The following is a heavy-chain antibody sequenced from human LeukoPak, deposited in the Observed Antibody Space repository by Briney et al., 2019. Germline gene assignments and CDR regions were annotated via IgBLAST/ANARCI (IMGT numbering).Heavy chain of an antibody. CDR3: AKADEMNMDY. J-gene: IGHJ4*02. V-gene: IGHV3-33*06. Sequence: GGSLRLSCAASGFTFSRYGMHWVRQAPGKGLEWVAVIWYDGSIKYHADSVKGRFTISKDNSKNTLYLQMNSLRAEDTAVYYCAKADEMNMDYWGQGTLVTVSS. D-gene: IGHD2/OR15-2a*01. CDR1: GFTFSRYG. CDR2: IWYDGSIK.